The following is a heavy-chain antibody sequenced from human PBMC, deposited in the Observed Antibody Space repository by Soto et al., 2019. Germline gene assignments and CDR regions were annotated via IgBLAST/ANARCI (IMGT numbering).Heavy chain of an antibody. CDR2: INHSGST. Sequence: SETLSLTCAVYGGSFSGFFWSWIRQPPGKGLEWIGEINHSGSTNYNPSLKSRVTISVDTSKNQFSLTLTSVTAADTAVYYCVHSPNVAVDHWGHGTLVTV. J-gene: IGHJ4*01. V-gene: IGHV4-34*01. CDR1: GGSFSGFF. CDR3: VHSPNVAVDH. D-gene: IGHD2-15*01.